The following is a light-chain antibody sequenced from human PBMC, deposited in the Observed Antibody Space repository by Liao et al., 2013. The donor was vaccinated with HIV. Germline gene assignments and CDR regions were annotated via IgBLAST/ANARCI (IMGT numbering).Light chain of an antibody. CDR1: NIGTKS. CDR3: QAWDSSTYV. CDR2: YDS. Sequence: SFVLTQPPSVSVAPGETARITCGGNNIGTKSVHWYQQRPGQAPVLVIYYDSDRPSGIPERFSGSNSGNTATLTINRVEAGDEADYYCQAWDSSTYVFGTGTRVTVL. J-gene: IGLJ1*01. V-gene: IGLV3-21*01.